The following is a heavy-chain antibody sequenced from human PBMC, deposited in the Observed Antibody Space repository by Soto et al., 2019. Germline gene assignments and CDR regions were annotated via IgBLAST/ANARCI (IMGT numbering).Heavy chain of an antibody. D-gene: IGHD6-13*01. Sequence: EVQLLESGGGLVQPGGSLRLSCAASGFTFSSYAMSWVRQAPGKGLEWVSAISGSGGSTHYADSVKGRFTISRDNSKNTLYLQMNSLRAEDTAVYYCASIAAAGTVRYYFDYWGQGTLVTVSS. CDR1: GFTFSSYA. J-gene: IGHJ4*02. V-gene: IGHV3-23*01. CDR3: ASIAAAGTVRYYFDY. CDR2: ISGSGGST.